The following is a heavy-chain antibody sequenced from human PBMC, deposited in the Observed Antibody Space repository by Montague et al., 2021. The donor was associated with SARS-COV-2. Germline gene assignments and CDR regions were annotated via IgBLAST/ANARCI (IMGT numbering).Heavy chain of an antibody. CDR2: ISGSGGNT. Sequence: SLRLSCAASGFYAMSWVRQAPGQGLEWVSVISGSGGNTHYADSVKGRFTISRDNSKNTLYLQMNSLRAEDTAVYYCAKAPTMVRGVYFDYWGQGTLVTVSS. D-gene: IGHD3-10*01. CDR3: AKAPTMVRGVYFDY. V-gene: IGHV3-23*01. CDR1: GFYA. J-gene: IGHJ4*02.